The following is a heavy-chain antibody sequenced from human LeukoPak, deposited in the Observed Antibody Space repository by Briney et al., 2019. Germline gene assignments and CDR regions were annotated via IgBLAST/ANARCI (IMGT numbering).Heavy chain of an antibody. D-gene: IGHD6-13*01. CDR2: MNPNSGNT. Sequence: GASVKVSCKASGYTFTSYDINWVRQATGQGLERMGWMNPNSGNTGYAQKFQGRVTITRNTSISTAYMELSSLRSDDTAVYYCAREGRIGSSSYFDYWGQGTLVTVSS. J-gene: IGHJ4*02. CDR3: AREGRIGSSSYFDY. V-gene: IGHV1-8*03. CDR1: GYTFTSYD.